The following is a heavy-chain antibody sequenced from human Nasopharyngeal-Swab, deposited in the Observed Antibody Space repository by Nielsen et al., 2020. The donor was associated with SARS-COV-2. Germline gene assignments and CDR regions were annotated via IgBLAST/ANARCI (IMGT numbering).Heavy chain of an antibody. CDR3: ARAGGV. V-gene: IGHV3-33*05. J-gene: IGHJ6*04. CDR2: ISYDGSNK. D-gene: IGHD3-16*01. Sequence: WIRQPPGKGLEWVAVISYDGSNKYYADSVKGRFTISRDNSKNTLYLQMNSLRAEDTAVYYCARAGGVWGKGTTVTVSS.